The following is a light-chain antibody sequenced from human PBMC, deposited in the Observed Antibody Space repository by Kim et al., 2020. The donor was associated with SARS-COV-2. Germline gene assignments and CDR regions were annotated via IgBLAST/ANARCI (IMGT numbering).Light chain of an antibody. CDR2: AAS. V-gene: IGKV1-39*01. CDR3: QQSSSTTYS. CDR1: QSITSY. Sequence: SAAVGDRVTITCRASQSITSYLNWYQQKPGKAPKLLIYAASSLQSGVPSRFSGSGSGTDFTLTISSLQPEDSATYYCQQSSSTTYSFGQGTKLEI. J-gene: IGKJ2*03.